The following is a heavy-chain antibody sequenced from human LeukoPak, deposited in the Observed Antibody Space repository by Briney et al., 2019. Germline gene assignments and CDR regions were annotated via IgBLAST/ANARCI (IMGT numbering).Heavy chain of an antibody. Sequence: SETLSLTCTVSGYSISSGYYWGWIRQPPGKGLEWIGSIYHSGTTYYNPSLKSRLTISVDTSKNQFSLNLSSVTAADTAVYYCARVNYGDYFDYWGQGTLVTVPS. J-gene: IGHJ4*02. D-gene: IGHD4-17*01. V-gene: IGHV4-38-2*02. CDR2: IYHSGTT. CDR1: GYSISSGYY. CDR3: ARVNYGDYFDY.